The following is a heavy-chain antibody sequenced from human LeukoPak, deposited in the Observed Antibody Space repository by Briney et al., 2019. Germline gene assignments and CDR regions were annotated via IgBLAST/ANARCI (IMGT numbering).Heavy chain of an antibody. CDR2: INPSDGST. D-gene: IGHD5-18*01. J-gene: IGHJ4*02. V-gene: IGHV1-46*01. Sequence: ASVKVSCKASGYTFTSYYMHWVRQAPGQGLEWMGIINPSDGSTSYAQKFQGRVTMTRDTSASTVYMELSSLRSEDTAVYYCARGRGYSYGYRSPDFDYWGQGTLVTVSS. CDR1: GYTFTSYY. CDR3: ARGRGYSYGYRSPDFDY.